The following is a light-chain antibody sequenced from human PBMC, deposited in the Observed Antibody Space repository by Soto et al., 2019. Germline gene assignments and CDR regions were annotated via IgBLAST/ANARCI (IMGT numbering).Light chain of an antibody. V-gene: IGKV1-39*01. CDR2: AAS. J-gene: IGKJ2*01. Sequence: DIQMTQSPSSLSASVGDRVTITCRASQSISSYLNWYQQKPGKAPKLLIYAASSLQSGVPSRFSGSGSGTDFTLTISSLQPEDFATYYCQQFNSYLPYTFGQGTKLEIK. CDR3: QQFNSYLPYT. CDR1: QSISSY.